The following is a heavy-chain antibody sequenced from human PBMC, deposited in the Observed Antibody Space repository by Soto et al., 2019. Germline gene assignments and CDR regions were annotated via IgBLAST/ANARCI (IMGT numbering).Heavy chain of an antibody. CDR3: ASWTTVSKAFDY. J-gene: IGHJ4*02. Sequence: QVQLRESGPGLVKPSETLSLTCTVSGGSVSSGSYYWSWIRQPPGRELEWVGYIYNSGSTKYNPSLKSRVNISVDTSKNQFSLKLSSVTAADTAVYYCASWTTVSKAFDYWGQGTLVTVSS. CDR2: IYNSGST. V-gene: IGHV4-61*01. D-gene: IGHD4-4*01. CDR1: GGSVSSGSYY.